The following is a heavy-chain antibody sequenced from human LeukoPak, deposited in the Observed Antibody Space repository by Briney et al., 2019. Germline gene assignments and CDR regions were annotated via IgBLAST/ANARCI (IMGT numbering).Heavy chain of an antibody. J-gene: IGHJ5*02. CDR2: IYYSGST. V-gene: IGHV4-31*03. CDR1: GGSISSGGYY. CDR3: ARDRGVSSRFDP. Sequence: SETLSLTCTVSGGSISSGGYYWSRIRQHPGKGLEWIGYIYYSGSTYYNPSLKSRVTISVDASKNQFSLKLSSVTAADTAVYYCARDRGVSSRFDPWGQGTLVTVSS. D-gene: IGHD3-10*01.